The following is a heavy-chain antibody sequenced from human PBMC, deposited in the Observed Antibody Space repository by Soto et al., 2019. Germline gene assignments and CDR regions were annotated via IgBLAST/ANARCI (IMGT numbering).Heavy chain of an antibody. Sequence: SLRLSCAASGFPFSSYGMHWVRQAPGKGLEWVAVIWYDGSNKYYADSVKGRFTISRDNSKNTLYLQMNSLRAEDTAVYYCAREGAYDYPRAFDIWGQGTMVTVSS. CDR2: IWYDGSNK. J-gene: IGHJ3*02. CDR1: GFPFSSYG. CDR3: AREGAYDYPRAFDI. D-gene: IGHD4-17*01. V-gene: IGHV3-33*01.